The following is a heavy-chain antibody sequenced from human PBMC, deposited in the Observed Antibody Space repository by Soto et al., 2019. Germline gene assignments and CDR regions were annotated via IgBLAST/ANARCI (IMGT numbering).Heavy chain of an antibody. Sequence: EVQLLESGGGLVQPGESLRLSCAASGFTFSSYAMSWVRQAPGKGLEWVSVISGSDDSTYYADSVKGRCTISRDNSKTTLYLQMNSLRAEDPAVYYCAKRSSSSTFDYWGQGTLVTVSS. J-gene: IGHJ4*02. V-gene: IGHV3-23*01. CDR3: AKRSSSSTFDY. D-gene: IGHD6-6*01. CDR2: ISGSDDST. CDR1: GFTFSSYA.